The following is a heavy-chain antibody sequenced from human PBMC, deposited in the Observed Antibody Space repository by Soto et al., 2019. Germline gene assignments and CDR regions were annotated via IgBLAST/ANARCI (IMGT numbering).Heavy chain of an antibody. CDR1: GFTFSSYS. CDR2: ISRLSDYI. Sequence: EVQLVDSGGGLVKPGGSLRLSCAASGFTFSSYSMNWVRQAPGKGLEWVSSISRLSDYIYYADSVKGRFTISRDNAKNSLYLPMNNLRAEDTAVYYCARDLTKVVRSLYYFDYWGQGTLVTVSS. CDR3: ARDLTKVVRSLYYFDY. V-gene: IGHV3-21*01. J-gene: IGHJ4*02. D-gene: IGHD2-15*01.